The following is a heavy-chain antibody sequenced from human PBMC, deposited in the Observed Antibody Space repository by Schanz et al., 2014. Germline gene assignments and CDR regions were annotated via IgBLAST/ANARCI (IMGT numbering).Heavy chain of an antibody. D-gene: IGHD6-13*01. V-gene: IGHV3-48*02. CDR2: ISRSSSTI. J-gene: IGHJ4*02. CDR3: ATETYSSSWCFDY. Sequence: EVQLVESGGCLVQPGGSLRLSCAASGFTFSRYSMNWVRQAPGKGLEWVSYISRSSSTIYYTDSVKGRFTISRDNAKNSVFLQMNGLRDEDTAVYYCATETYSSSWCFDYWGQGTLVTVSS. CDR1: GFTFSRYS.